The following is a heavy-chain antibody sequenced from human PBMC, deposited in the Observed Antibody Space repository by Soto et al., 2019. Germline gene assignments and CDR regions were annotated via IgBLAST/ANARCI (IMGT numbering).Heavy chain of an antibody. Sequence: ASVKVSCKASGGTFSSYAISWVRQAPGQGLEWMGGIIPIFGTANYAQKFQGRVTITADESTSTAYMELSSLRSEDTAVYYCARESPEYCISTSCYQFDYWGQGTLVTVSS. CDR3: ARESPEYCISTSCYQFDY. D-gene: IGHD2-2*01. J-gene: IGHJ4*02. CDR1: GGTFSSYA. CDR2: IIPIFGTA. V-gene: IGHV1-69*13.